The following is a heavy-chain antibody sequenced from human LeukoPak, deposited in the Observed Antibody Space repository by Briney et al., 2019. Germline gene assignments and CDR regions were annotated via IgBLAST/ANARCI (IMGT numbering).Heavy chain of an antibody. J-gene: IGHJ4*02. CDR1: GFTFSSYW. V-gene: IGHV3-7*03. CDR3: TFSWYYLDF. CDR2: IKQDGSEK. Sequence: TGESLRLSCAASGFTFSSYWMSWIRQAPGKGLEWVANIKQDGSEKYYVDFVKGRFTNSRDNAKNSLYLQMHSLRAEERAVYCCTFSWYYLDFWGQGTLVTVSS. D-gene: IGHD6-13*01.